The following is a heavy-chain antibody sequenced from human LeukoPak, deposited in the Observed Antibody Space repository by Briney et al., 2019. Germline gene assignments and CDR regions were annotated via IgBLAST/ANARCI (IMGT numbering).Heavy chain of an antibody. CDR1: GGSISSGSYY. D-gene: IGHD3-3*01. V-gene: IGHV4-61*02. Sequence: PSQTLSLTCTVSGGSISSGSYYWSWIQQPAGKGLEWIGRIYTSGSTNYNPSLKSRVTISVDTSKNQFSLKLSSVTAADTAVYYCAREFTIFGAFDIWGQGTMVTVSS. CDR3: AREFTIFGAFDI. J-gene: IGHJ3*02. CDR2: IYTSGST.